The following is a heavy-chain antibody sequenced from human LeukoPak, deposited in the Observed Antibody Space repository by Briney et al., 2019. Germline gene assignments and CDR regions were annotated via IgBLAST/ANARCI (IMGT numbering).Heavy chain of an antibody. D-gene: IGHD6-19*01. CDR3: ARVFSSVWGAGVGGDY. CDR2: IYSGGGT. J-gene: IGHJ4*02. CDR1: GFTVSSNY. V-gene: IGHV3-53*01. Sequence: GGSLRLSCAASGFTVSSNYMTWVRQAPGKGLEWVSVIYSGGGTYYADSVKGRFTISRDSSKNMVYVQMNSLRAEDTAVYYCARVFSSVWGAGVGGDYWGQGTLVTVSS.